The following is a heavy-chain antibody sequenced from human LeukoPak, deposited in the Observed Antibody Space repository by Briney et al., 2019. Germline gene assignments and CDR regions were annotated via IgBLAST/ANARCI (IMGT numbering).Heavy chain of an antibody. V-gene: IGHV3-7*01. CDR2: IKQDGSQK. CDR1: GFTFSTYW. D-gene: IGHD2-15*01. J-gene: IGHJ4*02. CDR3: ARDTGCAGGTCFSFYDY. Sequence: PGGSLRLSCAASGFTFSTYWMTWVRQAPGKGPEWVANIKQDGSQKYYVDSVKGRFTISRDNAKNSLYLQMDSLRAEDAAVYYCARDTGCAGGTCFSFYDYWGQGTLVTVSS.